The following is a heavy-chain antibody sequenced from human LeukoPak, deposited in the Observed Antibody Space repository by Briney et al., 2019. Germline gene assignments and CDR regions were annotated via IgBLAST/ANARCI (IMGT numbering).Heavy chain of an antibody. J-gene: IGHJ3*02. CDR1: GLTVSSNY. CDR2: LYSDGST. V-gene: IGHV3-53*01. CDR3: ARELREHGVFDI. D-gene: IGHD1-26*01. Sequence: GGSLRLSCAASGLTVSSNYMSWVRQAPGKGLEWVSELYSDGSTYYAASVKGRFSISRDNSKNTVYLQMNSLRAEDTAVYYCARELREHGVFDIWGQGTMVTVSS.